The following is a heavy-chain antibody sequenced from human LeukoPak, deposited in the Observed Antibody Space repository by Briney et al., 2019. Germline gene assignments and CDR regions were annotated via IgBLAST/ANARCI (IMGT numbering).Heavy chain of an antibody. J-gene: IGHJ6*03. CDR2: IYYSGTT. D-gene: IGHD3-10*01. V-gene: IGHV4-39*01. CDR1: GGSISSSNYY. CDR3: ARQISDYFYYYMDV. Sequence: SETLSLTCTVSGGSISSSNYYWGWIRQPPGKGLEWIGTIYYSGTTYYNPSLESRVTISEDTSKNQFSLTLRSVTAADTAVYYCARQISDYFYYYMDVWGKGTTVTVSS.